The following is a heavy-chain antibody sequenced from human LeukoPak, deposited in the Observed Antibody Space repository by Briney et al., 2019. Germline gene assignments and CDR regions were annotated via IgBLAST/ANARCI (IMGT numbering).Heavy chain of an antibody. CDR3: AKRPAMIVVVANWFDP. J-gene: IGHJ5*02. Sequence: GGSLRLSCAASGVTFSSYAMSWVRQAPGKGLEWVSAISGSGGSTYYADSVKGRFTISRDNSKNTLYLQMNSLRVEDTAVYYCAKRPAMIVVVANWFDPWGQGTLVTVSS. CDR1: GVTFSSYA. D-gene: IGHD3-22*01. V-gene: IGHV3-23*01. CDR2: ISGSGGST.